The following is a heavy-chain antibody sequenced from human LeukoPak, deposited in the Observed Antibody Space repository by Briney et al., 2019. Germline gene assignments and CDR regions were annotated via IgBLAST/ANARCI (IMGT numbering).Heavy chain of an antibody. CDR1: GGSISSGSYY. D-gene: IGHD2-8*01. V-gene: IGHV4-61*02. J-gene: IGHJ6*03. Sequence: SQTLSLTCTVSGGSISSGSYYWTWIRQPAGKGLEWIGRIYTSGSTNYNPSLKNRVTISVDTSKNQFSLKLSSVTAADTAVYYCARDRPLMVYAQGSPSYYYMDVWGKGTTVTVSS. CDR3: ARDRPLMVYAQGSPSYYYMDV. CDR2: IYTSGST.